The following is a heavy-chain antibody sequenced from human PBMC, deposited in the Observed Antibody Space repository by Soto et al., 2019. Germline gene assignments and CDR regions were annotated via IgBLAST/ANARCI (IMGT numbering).Heavy chain of an antibody. D-gene: IGHD1-26*01. V-gene: IGHV1-2*02. CDR1: GYTFSDYN. J-gene: IGHJ5*02. CDR2: INPSSGGT. CDR3: AREMGVIGAPGYTWFDP. Sequence: GASVKVSCKASGYTFSDYNVRWVREAPGQGLEWMGWINPSSGGTIYTQRFQGRVTVTRDTSINTVYMELSRLTSDDTAVYYCAREMGVIGAPGYTWFDPWGQGALVTVSS.